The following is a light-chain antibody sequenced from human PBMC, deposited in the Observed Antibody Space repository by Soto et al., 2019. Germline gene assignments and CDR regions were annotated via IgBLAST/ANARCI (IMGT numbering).Light chain of an antibody. Sequence: EILLKQSKATLSLSQGERVTLSCSASQSVGSNLAWYQQKPGQAPRPLIYGASTRATGIPARFSGSGSGTEFTLTISSLQSEDFAVYYCQQYNNWPSWTFGQGTKVDIK. J-gene: IGKJ1*01. V-gene: IGKV3-15*01. CDR1: QSVGSN. CDR2: GAS. CDR3: QQYNNWPSWT.